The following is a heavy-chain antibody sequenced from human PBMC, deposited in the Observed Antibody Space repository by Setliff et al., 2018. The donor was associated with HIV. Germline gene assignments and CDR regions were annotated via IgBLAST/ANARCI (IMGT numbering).Heavy chain of an antibody. D-gene: IGHD5-18*01. CDR3: ARDLGSAYSYAQGRFDP. J-gene: IGHJ5*02. CDR2: IHQSGST. Sequence: SSETLSLTCTVSGYSISSGYYWGWIRQPPGKGLEWLGSIHQSGSTYYNSSLKSRVTMSVDTYKNNFSLKLSSVTAADTAVYYCARDLGSAYSYAQGRFDPWGQGTLVTVS. CDR1: GYSISSGYY. V-gene: IGHV4-38-2*02.